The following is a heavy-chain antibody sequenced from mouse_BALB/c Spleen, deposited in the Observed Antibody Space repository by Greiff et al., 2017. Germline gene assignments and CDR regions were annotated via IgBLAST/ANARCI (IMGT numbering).Heavy chain of an antibody. D-gene: IGHD3-1*01. Sequence: EVQGVESGGDLVKPGGSLKLSCAASGFTFSSYGMSWVRQTPDKRLEWVATISSGGSYTYYPDSVKGRFTISRDNAKNTLYLQMSSLKSEDTAMYYCARSGGPLYAMDYWGQGTSVTVSS. CDR3: ARSGGPLYAMDY. CDR2: ISSGGSYT. J-gene: IGHJ4*01. V-gene: IGHV5-6*01. CDR1: GFTFSSYG.